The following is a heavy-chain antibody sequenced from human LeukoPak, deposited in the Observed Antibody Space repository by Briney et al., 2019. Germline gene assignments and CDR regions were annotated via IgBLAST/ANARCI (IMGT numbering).Heavy chain of an antibody. V-gene: IGHV3-64D*08. CDR3: VKDYYGSGSYGWFDP. D-gene: IGHD3-10*01. CDR2: ISSNGGST. CDR1: GFSFSIYN. Sequence: PGGSLRLSCSASGFSFSIYNMHWVRQAPGKGLEYVSGISSNGGSTYYADSVKGRFTISRDKSRSTLYLQMSSLRPDDTALYYCVKDYYGSGSYGWFDPWGQGTLVTVSS. J-gene: IGHJ5*02.